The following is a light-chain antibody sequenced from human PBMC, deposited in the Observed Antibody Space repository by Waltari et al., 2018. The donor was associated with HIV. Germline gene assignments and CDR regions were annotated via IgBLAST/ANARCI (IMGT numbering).Light chain of an antibody. CDR3: QSTDSTVSYV. Sequence: SYELTHSPSASVSPGQTATITCSGDALSKQYVYWYQQKPGRAPVLVMFKDTERPSGIPERFSGSTAGTKVTLTISDVQAEDEADYFCQSTDSTVSYVFGGGTTVTVL. CDR2: KDT. V-gene: IGLV3-25*03. CDR1: ALSKQY. J-gene: IGLJ1*01.